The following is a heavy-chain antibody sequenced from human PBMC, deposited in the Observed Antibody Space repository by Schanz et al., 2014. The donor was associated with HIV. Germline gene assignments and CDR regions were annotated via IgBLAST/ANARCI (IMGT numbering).Heavy chain of an antibody. CDR2: ISYDGTNK. CDR3: ARDYRDLQEFYYGMDV. V-gene: IGHV3-30*03. D-gene: IGHD3-16*02. CDR1: GFTFSTYG. J-gene: IGHJ6*02. Sequence: VRLLESGGGLVQPGGSLRLSCAASGFTFSTYGMHWVRQAPGKGLEWVAGISYDGTNKFYVDSVKGRFTISRDNAKKTLYLQMNSLRAEDTAVYYCARDYRDLQEFYYGMDVWGQGTTVSVS.